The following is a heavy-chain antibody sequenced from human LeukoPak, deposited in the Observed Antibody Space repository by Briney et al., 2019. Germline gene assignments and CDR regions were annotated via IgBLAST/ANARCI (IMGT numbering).Heavy chain of an antibody. CDR1: GGSISSYS. J-gene: IGHJ5*02. Sequence: SETLSLTCIVSGGSISSYSWNWIRQSPGKGLEWLGYISHSGTTSYNSYLRSRVTISVDTSKNQLSLKLTSVTAADTAVYYCAREEERPTGRWIDPWGQGTLVTVSS. V-gene: IGHV4-59*12. CDR3: AREEERPTGRWIDP. CDR2: ISHSGTT. D-gene: IGHD1-1*01.